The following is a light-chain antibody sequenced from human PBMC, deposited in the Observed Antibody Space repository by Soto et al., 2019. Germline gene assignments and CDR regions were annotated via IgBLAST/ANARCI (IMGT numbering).Light chain of an antibody. CDR2: KAS. CDR1: QTISSW. CDR3: QHYNSYSEA. V-gene: IGKV1-5*03. Sequence: IQMTQSPSTLSGSVGDRVTITCRASQTISSWLAWYQQKPGKAPKLLIYKASTLESGVPSRFSGSGSGTEFTLTISSLQPDDFATYYCQHYNSYSEAFGQGTKWIS. J-gene: IGKJ1*01.